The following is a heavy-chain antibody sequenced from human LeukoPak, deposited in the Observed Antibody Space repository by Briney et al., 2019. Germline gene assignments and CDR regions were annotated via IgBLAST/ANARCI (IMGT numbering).Heavy chain of an antibody. CDR3: ARLSTYYDFWSPLDY. V-gene: IGHV4-59*02. J-gene: IGHJ4*02. CDR1: GASVSSHY. Sequence: SETLSLTCTVSGASVSSHYWSWIRQPPGKGLEWIGYVSYSGGTNYNPSLKSRVTISLDTSKDQFSLRLNSVTAADAAVYYCARLSTYYDFWSPLDYWGQGTLVTVSS. D-gene: IGHD3-3*01. CDR2: VSYSGGT.